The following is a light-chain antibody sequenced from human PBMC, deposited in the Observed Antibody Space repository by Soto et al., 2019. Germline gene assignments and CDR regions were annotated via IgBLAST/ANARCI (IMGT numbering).Light chain of an antibody. J-gene: IGKJ4*01. V-gene: IGKV1-12*01. CDR1: QYIGTW. CDR3: QQGKNFHLA. CDR2: AAS. Sequence: DIQMTQSPSSVSASVGDSVTITCRASQYIGTWLAWYQQKPGKAPKLLISAASNLQSGVPTRFSGSGSGTDFTLTISSLQHEDFEPYFCQQGKNFHLALGGGTKVDIK.